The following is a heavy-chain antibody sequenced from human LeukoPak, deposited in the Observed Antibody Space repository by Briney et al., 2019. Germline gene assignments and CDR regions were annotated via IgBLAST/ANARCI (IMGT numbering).Heavy chain of an antibody. CDR3: ARSKSSGWYLDY. D-gene: IGHD6-19*01. V-gene: IGHV4-4*02. CDR2: IYHSGST. J-gene: IGHJ4*02. CDR1: GGSISSSDW. Sequence: PSETLSLTCAVSGGSISSSDWCSWVRQPPGKGLEWTGEIYHSGSTNYNPSLKSRVTMSVDKSKNQFSLKLSSVTAADTAVYYCARSKSSGWYLDYWGQGTLVTVSS.